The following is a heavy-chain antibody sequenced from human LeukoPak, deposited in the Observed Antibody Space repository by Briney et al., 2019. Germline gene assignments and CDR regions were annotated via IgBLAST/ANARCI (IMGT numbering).Heavy chain of an antibody. CDR2: TYYSGST. CDR3: ARDGVCTGAICYGRIGTFFAP. Sequence: SETLSLTCTVSGGSISDGGFYWSWIRQHPEKGLEWIGYTYYSGSTYYNPTLESRVTMSVDTSMKQFSLKLKSVTAADTAVYYCARDGVCTGAICYGRIGTFFAPWGQGILVTVSS. J-gene: IGHJ5*02. V-gene: IGHV4-31*03. D-gene: IGHD2-2*01. CDR1: GGSISDGGFY.